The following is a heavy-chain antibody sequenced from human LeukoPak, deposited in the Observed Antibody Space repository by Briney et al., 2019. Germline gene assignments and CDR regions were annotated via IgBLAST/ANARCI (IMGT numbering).Heavy chain of an antibody. CDR2: IYTSGST. J-gene: IGHJ4*02. V-gene: IGHV4-61*02. CDR3: ARGSGGNSSGWLWDY. D-gene: IGHD6-19*01. Sequence: PSETLSLTCTVSGNSISSGDNYWSWIRQPAGKGLEWIGRIYTSGSTNYNPSLKSRVTMSVDTSKNQFSLKLSSVTAADTAVYYCARGSGGNSSGWLWDYWGQGTLVTVSS. CDR1: GNSISSGDNY.